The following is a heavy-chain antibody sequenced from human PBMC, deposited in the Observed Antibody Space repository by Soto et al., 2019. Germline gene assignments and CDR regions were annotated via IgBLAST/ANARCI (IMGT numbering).Heavy chain of an antibody. CDR3: ARCYPIYSIGYWIRFDP. Sequence: QVQLVQSGAEVKKPGASVKVSCKASGYTFTGYYMHWVRQAPGQGLEWMGWINPNSGGTNYAQKFQGWVTMTRDTSISTAYMELRRLRSDDTAVYYCARCYPIYSIGYWIRFDPWGRGTLVTVSS. CDR2: INPNSGGT. V-gene: IGHV1-2*04. D-gene: IGHD6-19*01. CDR1: GYTFTGYY. J-gene: IGHJ5*02.